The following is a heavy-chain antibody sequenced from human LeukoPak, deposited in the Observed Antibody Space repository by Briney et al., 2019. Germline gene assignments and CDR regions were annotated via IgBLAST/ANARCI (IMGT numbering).Heavy chain of an antibody. Sequence: GGSLRLPCAASGFTFSNYAMSWVRQAPGKGLEWVSAISGSGGSTHYADSVKGRFTISRDNSNNTLYMQMNSLTAEDTAVYYCAKEAYYYASGSYYTGWGQGTLVTVSS. V-gene: IGHV3-23*01. CDR1: GFTFSNYA. CDR2: ISGSGGST. CDR3: AKEAYYYASGSYYTG. J-gene: IGHJ4*02. D-gene: IGHD3-10*01.